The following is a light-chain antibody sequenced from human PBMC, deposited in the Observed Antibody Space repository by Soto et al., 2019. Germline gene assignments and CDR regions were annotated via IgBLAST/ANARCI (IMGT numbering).Light chain of an antibody. CDR3: QKYDRAPRT. Sequence: DIQMTQSPSSLSASVGDRVTITCRASQGITNYLAWYQQKPGKVPKLLIYSASTLQSGVPSRFSGSGSGTEFTLTISSLQPEDVATYYCQKYDRAPRTFGQGTKVEIK. CDR1: QGITNY. J-gene: IGKJ1*01. V-gene: IGKV1-27*01. CDR2: SAS.